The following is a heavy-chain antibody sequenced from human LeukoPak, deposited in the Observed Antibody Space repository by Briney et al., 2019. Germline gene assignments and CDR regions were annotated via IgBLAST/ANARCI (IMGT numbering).Heavy chain of an antibody. J-gene: IGHJ6*02. CDR3: AREDPQTTVPEGMDV. D-gene: IGHD4-17*01. CDR1: GGSISGYY. Sequence: SETLSLTCTVSGGSISGYYWSWIRQSPGKGLEWIGYIYYSGTTNSNPSLKSRVTISVDTSNNQFSLQLRSVTAADTAVYYCAREDPQTTVPEGMDVWGQGTTVIVSS. CDR2: IYYSGTT. V-gene: IGHV4-59*01.